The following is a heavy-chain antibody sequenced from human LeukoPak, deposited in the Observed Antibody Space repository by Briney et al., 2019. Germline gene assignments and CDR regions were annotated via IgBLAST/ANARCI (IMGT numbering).Heavy chain of an antibody. D-gene: IGHD2-21*02. CDR1: GGSISSYY. Sequence: SETLSLTCTVSGGSISSYYWTWIRQPPGKGLEYIGFIHYSGSTHYRPSLKSRVTISVDTSKNQLSLRLSSVTAADTAVYYCARARAGGVVVTGGLDVWGQGTTVTVSS. CDR2: IHYSGST. CDR3: ARARAGGVVVTGGLDV. J-gene: IGHJ6*02. V-gene: IGHV4-59*01.